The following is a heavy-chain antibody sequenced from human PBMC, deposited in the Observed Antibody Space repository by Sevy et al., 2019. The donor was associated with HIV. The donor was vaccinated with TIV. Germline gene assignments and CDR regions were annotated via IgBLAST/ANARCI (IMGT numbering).Heavy chain of an antibody. D-gene: IGHD6-13*01. Sequence: GGSLRLSCAASGFTFSTYWMTWVRQAPGKGLEWVANINQDGSANYYVDSVKGRFTISRDNAKNSLYLQMNSLRAEDTGVYYCARDRVAVAIPEGMDVWGQGTTVTVSS. CDR3: ARDRVAVAIPEGMDV. CDR2: INQDGSAN. J-gene: IGHJ6*02. CDR1: GFTFSTYW. V-gene: IGHV3-7*01.